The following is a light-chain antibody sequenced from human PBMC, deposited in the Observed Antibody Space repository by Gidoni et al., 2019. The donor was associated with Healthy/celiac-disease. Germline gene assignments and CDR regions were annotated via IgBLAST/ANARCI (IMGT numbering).Light chain of an antibody. CDR3: QQYYSTPWT. J-gene: IGKJ1*01. V-gene: IGKV4-1*01. Sequence: DIVMTQSPASLAVSLGERATINCKSSQTVLYSSNNKNYLAWYQQKPGQPPKLLIYWASTRESGVPDRFVGSGSGTDFTLTISSLQAEDVAVYYCQQYYSTPWTFGQGTKVEIK. CDR2: WAS. CDR1: QTVLYSSNNKNY.